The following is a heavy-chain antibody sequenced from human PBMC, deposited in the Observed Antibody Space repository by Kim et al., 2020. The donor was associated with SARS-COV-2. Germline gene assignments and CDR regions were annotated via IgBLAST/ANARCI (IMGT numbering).Heavy chain of an antibody. J-gene: IGHJ4*02. D-gene: IGHD1-26*01. CDR2: T. V-gene: IGHV4-59*09. CDR3: AGGGWELPTDY. Sequence: TNYNPPLKSRVTISVDTSKTQFSRKLSSVPAAATAVYYCAGGGWELPTDYWGQGTLVTVSS.